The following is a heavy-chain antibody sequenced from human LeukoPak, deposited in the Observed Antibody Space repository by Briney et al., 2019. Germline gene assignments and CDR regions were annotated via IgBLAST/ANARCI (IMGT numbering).Heavy chain of an antibody. J-gene: IGHJ6*03. CDR3: ARGGYDFWSGYFPFSYYYYMDV. V-gene: IGHV1-8*01. Sequence: GASVKVSCKASGYTITSYDINWVRQATGQGLEWMGWMNPNSGNTGYAQKFQGRVTMTRNTSISTAYMELSSLRSEDTAVYYCARGGYDFWSGYFPFSYYYYMDVWGKGTTVTVSS. CDR2: MNPNSGNT. CDR1: GYTITSYD. D-gene: IGHD3-3*01.